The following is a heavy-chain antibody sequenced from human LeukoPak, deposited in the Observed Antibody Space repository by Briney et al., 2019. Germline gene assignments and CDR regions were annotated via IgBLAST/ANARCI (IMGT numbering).Heavy chain of an antibody. V-gene: IGHV3-21*01. D-gene: IGHD1-26*01. CDR1: GFTFSSDS. J-gene: IGHJ4*02. Sequence: GGSLRLSCAASGFTFSSDSMNWVRQAPGKGLEWVSSISSSSYIYYADSVKGRFTISRDHAKNSLYLQMNGLRVEDTAVYYCATNSGGVGANLGDYWGQGTLVTVSS. CDR3: ATNSGGVGANLGDY. CDR2: ISSSSYI.